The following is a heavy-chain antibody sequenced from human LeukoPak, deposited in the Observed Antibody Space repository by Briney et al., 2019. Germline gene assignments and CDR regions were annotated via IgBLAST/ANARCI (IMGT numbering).Heavy chain of an antibody. D-gene: IGHD3-3*01. CDR2: ITANGGRT. J-gene: IGHJ4*02. V-gene: IGHV3-23*01. CDR1: GFIFRSYA. Sequence: PGGSLRLSCVGSGFIFRSYAMTWVRQAPGKGLDWVSSITANGGRTYYADSVKGRFTISRDNSRNTLYLQISSLRAEDTALYYCATFGVIVRNNYLDYWGQGALVAVSS. CDR3: ATFGVIVRNNYLDY.